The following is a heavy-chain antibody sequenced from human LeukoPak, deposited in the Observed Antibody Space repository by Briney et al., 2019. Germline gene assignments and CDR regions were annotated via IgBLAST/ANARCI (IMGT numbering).Heavy chain of an antibody. Sequence: PSETLSLTCTVSDGSINIGGYYWSWIRQHPGKGLEWVGYIYYTGTTYYNASLKSRLTMSVDTSENQFSLKLTSVTAADTVVYYCARYSSRSFYFDFWGQGTLVTVSS. D-gene: IGHD2-2*01. V-gene: IGHV4-31*03. CDR2: IYYTGTT. CDR3: ARYSSRSFYFDF. CDR1: DGSINIGGYY. J-gene: IGHJ4*02.